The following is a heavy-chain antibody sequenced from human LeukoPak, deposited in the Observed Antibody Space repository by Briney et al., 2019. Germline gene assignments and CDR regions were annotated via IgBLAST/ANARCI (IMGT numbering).Heavy chain of an antibody. CDR1: GFTFSGFW. CDR2: ISSTGYTI. Sequence: GGSLRLSCAASGFTFSGFWMHWVRQTPGKGLEWVSYISSTGYTIYYADSVKGRFTISRDNAKNSLYLQMNSLRDEDTAVYYCARRRGGWFDPWGQGTLVTVSS. J-gene: IGHJ5*02. V-gene: IGHV3-48*02. D-gene: IGHD3-16*01. CDR3: ARRRGGWFDP.